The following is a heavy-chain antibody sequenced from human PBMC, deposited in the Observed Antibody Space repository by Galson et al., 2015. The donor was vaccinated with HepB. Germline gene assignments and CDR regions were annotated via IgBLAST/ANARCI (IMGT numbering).Heavy chain of an antibody. Sequence: TIYYADSVKGRFTISRDNAKNSLYLQMNSLRAEDTAVYYCAREMDSSGYYPLTGYYYYGMDVWGQGTTVTVSS. CDR3: AREMDSSGYYPLTGYYYYGMDV. D-gene: IGHD3-22*01. V-gene: IGHV3-11*01. J-gene: IGHJ6*02. CDR2: TI.